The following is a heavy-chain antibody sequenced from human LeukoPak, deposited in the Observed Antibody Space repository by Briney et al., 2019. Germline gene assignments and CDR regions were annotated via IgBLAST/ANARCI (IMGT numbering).Heavy chain of an antibody. CDR3: ARDQVTMVRGVIISDY. J-gene: IGHJ4*02. V-gene: IGHV4-61*02. D-gene: IGHD3-10*01. Sequence: SETLSLTCTVSGGSISSSSYYWSWIRQPAGKGLEWIGRIYTSGSTNYNPSLKSRVTMSVDASKNQFSLKLSSVTATDTAVYYCARDQVTMVRGVIISDYWGQGTLVTVSS. CDR1: GGSISSSSYY. CDR2: IYTSGST.